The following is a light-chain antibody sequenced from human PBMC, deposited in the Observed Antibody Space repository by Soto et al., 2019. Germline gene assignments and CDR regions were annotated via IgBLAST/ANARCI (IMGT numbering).Light chain of an antibody. CDR2: ANN. CDR1: RSNIGAGYD. V-gene: IGLV1-40*01. Sequence: QSVLPQPPSVSGAPGQRVTISCTGSRSNIGAGYDVHWYQQLPRAAPKLLMYANNNRPSGVPVRFSASKSGTSASLAITGLQADDEADYYCQTYDSGLNVVVFGGGTKVTVL. CDR3: QTYDSGLNVVV. J-gene: IGLJ2*01.